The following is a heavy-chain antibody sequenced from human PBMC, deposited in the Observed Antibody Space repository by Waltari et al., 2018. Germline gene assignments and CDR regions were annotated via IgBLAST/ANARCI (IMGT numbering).Heavy chain of an antibody. Sequence: EVQLVESGGGLVKPGGSLRLSCAASGFTFSTYSMNWVGQVPGKGLEGASSISSSSSSNYYADQVKGRFTISRDNAKNSLDLQMNSLRVEDTAVYYCARGRIYHDSSASGYYFDYWGQGTLVAVSS. V-gene: IGHV3-21*01. CDR3: ARGRIYHDSSASGYYFDY. J-gene: IGHJ4*02. CDR1: GFTFSTYS. D-gene: IGHD3-22*01. CDR2: ISSSSSSN.